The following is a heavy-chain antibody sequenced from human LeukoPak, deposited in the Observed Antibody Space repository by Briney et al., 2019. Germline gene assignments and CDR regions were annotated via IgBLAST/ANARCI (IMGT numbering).Heavy chain of an antibody. V-gene: IGHV1-2*02. CDR3: ATPSSSWYS. CDR2: INPNSGGT. CDR1: GYTFTGYY. J-gene: IGHJ4*02. Sequence: ASVKVSRKASGYTFTGYYMHWVRQAPGQGLEWMGWINPNSGGTNYAQKFQGRVTMTRDTSIGTAYMELSRLRSDDTAVYYCATPSSSWYSWGQGTLVTVSS. D-gene: IGHD6-13*01.